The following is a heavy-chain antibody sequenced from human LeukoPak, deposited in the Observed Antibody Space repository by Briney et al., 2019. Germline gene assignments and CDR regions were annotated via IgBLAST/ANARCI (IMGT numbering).Heavy chain of an antibody. Sequence: PGGSLRLSCAASGFTFSDYYMSWIRQAPGKGLEWVSYISSSGSTIYYADSVKGRFTISRDNAKNSLYLQMNSLRPEDTALYYCATGDSRSQDYYYYYMDVWGKGTTVTVSS. V-gene: IGHV3-11*04. D-gene: IGHD3-22*01. CDR3: ATGDSRSQDYYYYYMDV. CDR1: GFTFSDYY. J-gene: IGHJ6*03. CDR2: ISSSGSTI.